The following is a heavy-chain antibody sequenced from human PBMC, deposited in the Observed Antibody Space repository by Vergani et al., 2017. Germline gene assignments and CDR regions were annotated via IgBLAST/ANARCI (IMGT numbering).Heavy chain of an antibody. CDR2: IYYSGST. Sequence: EVQLVQSGAEVKKPGESLKISCKGSGYSFTSYWIGWVRQMPGKGLEWMGIIYYSGSTYYNPSLKSRVTISVDTSKNQFSLKLSAVTAADTAVYYCARADYGGNRYWYFDLWGRGTLVTVSS. CDR1: GYSFTSYW. CDR3: ARADYGGNRYWYFDL. J-gene: IGHJ2*01. D-gene: IGHD4-23*01. V-gene: IGHV5-51*01.